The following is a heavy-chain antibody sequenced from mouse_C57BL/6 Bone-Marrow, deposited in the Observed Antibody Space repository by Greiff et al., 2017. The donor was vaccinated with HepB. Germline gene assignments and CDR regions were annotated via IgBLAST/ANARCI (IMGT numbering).Heavy chain of an antibody. Sequence: VQLQQSGPELVKPGASVKISCKASGYTFTDYYMNWVKQSHGKSLEWIGDINPNNGGTSYNQKFKGKATLTVDKSSSTAYMELRSLTSEDSAVYYCAFMITTNYYAMDYWGQGTSVTVSS. D-gene: IGHD2-4*01. CDR3: AFMITTNYYAMDY. J-gene: IGHJ4*01. CDR2: INPNNGGT. V-gene: IGHV1-26*01. CDR1: GYTFTDYY.